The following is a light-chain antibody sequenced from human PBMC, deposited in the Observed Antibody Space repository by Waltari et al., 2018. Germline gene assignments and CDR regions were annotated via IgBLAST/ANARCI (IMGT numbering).Light chain of an antibody. CDR3: QQSHSAPLA. V-gene: IGKV1-39*01. Sequence: DIQMTQSPSSLSASVGDRVTITCRASRAITNYVNWYQQRPGLAPKLLIYAASTLQGGVPTCFSGSGSGTDFTLNISGLQIEDFATYDCQQSHSAPLAFGGAT. CDR2: AAS. CDR1: RAITNY. J-gene: IGKJ4*01.